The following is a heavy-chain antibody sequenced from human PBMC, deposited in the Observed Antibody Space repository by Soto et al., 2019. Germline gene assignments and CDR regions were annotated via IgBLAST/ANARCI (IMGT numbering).Heavy chain of an antibody. V-gene: IGHV6-1*01. J-gene: IGHJ6*02. D-gene: IGHD6-13*01. CDR1: GDSFSSNIAA. Sequence: PSQTLSLTCAISGDSFSSNIAAWNWIRQSPSRGLEWLGRTYYRSKWYNDYAVSVKSRITINPDTSKNQFSLQLNSVTPEDTAVYYCARADIAAAHNYYYYGMDVWGQGTTVTVSS. CDR2: TYYRSKWYN. CDR3: ARADIAAAHNYYYYGMDV.